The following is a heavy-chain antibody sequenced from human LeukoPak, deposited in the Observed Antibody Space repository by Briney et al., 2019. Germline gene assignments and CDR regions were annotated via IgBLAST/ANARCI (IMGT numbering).Heavy chain of an antibody. J-gene: IGHJ4*02. Sequence: GGSLRLSCAASGFTFSDYYMDWIRQAPGKGLEWVSHIDSSGATIYYADSVKGRFTISRDNAKNSLFLQMNSLRAEDTAVYYCAKDRDGSGSYIPLFDYWGQGTLVTVSS. V-gene: IGHV3-11*04. CDR3: AKDRDGSGSYIPLFDY. D-gene: IGHD3-10*01. CDR1: GFTFSDYY. CDR2: IDSSGATI.